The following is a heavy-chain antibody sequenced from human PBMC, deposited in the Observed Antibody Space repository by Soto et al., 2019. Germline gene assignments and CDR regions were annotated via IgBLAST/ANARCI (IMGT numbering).Heavy chain of an antibody. Sequence: QVQLQESGPGLVKPSETLSLTCTVSGGSISSYYWSWIRQPPGKGLEWIGYIYYSGSTNYNPSLXXRXXISVDTSKNQFSLKLSSVTAADTVVYYCARSDGRYWGQGTLVTVSS. CDR2: IYYSGST. CDR3: ARSDGRY. J-gene: IGHJ4*02. V-gene: IGHV4-59*01. CDR1: GGSISSYY.